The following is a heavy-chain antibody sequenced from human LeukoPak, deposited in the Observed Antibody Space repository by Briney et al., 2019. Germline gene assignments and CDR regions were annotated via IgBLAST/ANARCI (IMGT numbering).Heavy chain of an antibody. CDR1: GFTFDDYA. V-gene: IGHV3-9*01. J-gene: IGHJ4*02. Sequence: PGGSLRLSYAASGFTFDDYAMHWVRQAPGKGLEWVSGISWNSGSIGYADSVKGRFTISRDNAKNSLYLQMNSLRAEDTALYYCAKVYYYDNSGYFAFDYWGQGTLVTVSS. CDR3: AKVYYYDNSGYFAFDY. CDR2: ISWNSGSI. D-gene: IGHD3-22*01.